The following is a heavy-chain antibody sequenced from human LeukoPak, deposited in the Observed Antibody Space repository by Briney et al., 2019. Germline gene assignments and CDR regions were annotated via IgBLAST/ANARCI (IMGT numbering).Heavy chain of an antibody. CDR1: GYTFTSYG. V-gene: IGHV1-18*01. Sequence: GASVKVSCKASGYTFTSYGISWVRQAPGQGLEWMGWISAYNGNTNYAQKLQGRVTMTTDTSTSTAYMELRSLRSDDTAVYYCARVYYDSSGYHNWFDPWGQGTLVTVSS. J-gene: IGHJ5*02. CDR2: ISAYNGNT. D-gene: IGHD3-22*01. CDR3: ARVYYDSSGYHNWFDP.